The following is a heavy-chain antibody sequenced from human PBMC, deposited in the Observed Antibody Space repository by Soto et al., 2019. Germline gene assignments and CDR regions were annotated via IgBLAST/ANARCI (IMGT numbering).Heavy chain of an antibody. J-gene: IGHJ4*02. CDR3: ANAPTVTTFGYFDY. CDR1: GFTFSNYA. V-gene: IGHV3-23*01. D-gene: IGHD4-4*01. Sequence: HPGGSLRLSCAASGFTFSNYAMSWVRQAPGKGLEWVSAIHSGGGSTYYADSVKGRFTISRDNSKNTLYLQMNSLRAEDTAVYYCANAPTVTTFGYFDYWGQGTLVTVSS. CDR2: IHSGGGST.